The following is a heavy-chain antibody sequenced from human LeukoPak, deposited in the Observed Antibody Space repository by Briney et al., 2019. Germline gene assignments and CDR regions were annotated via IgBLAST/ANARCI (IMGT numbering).Heavy chain of an antibody. V-gene: IGHV4-34*01. CDR3: ARLTMIVVVDWFDP. Sequence: PSETLSLTCAVYGGSFSSYYWSWIRQPPGEGLEWIGEINHSGNTYYNPTLKSRVTISVDTSKNQFSLELSSVTAADTAVYYCARLTMIVVVDWFDPWGQGTLVTVSS. CDR1: GGSFSSYY. CDR2: INHSGNT. J-gene: IGHJ5*02. D-gene: IGHD3-22*01.